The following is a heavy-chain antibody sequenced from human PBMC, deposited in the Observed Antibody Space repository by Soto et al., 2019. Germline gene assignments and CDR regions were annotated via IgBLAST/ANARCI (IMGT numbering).Heavy chain of an antibody. D-gene: IGHD3-10*01. CDR2: ISHTGST. V-gene: IGHV4-30-2*01. Sequence: QLQLQESGSGLVKPSQTLSLTCAVSGGSITSGNSYSWSWIRQPPGKGLEWIGSISHTGSTSYNPSLKSRLTMSVDKSKNQFSLRLSSVTGADMAVYYCARAVAPYFGTWFDPWGQGILVTVSS. CDR3: ARAVAPYFGTWFDP. J-gene: IGHJ5*02. CDR1: GGSITSGNSYS.